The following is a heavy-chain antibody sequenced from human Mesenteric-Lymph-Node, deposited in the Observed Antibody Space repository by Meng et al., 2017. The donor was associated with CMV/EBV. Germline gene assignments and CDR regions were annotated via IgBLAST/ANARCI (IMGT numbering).Heavy chain of an antibody. J-gene: IGHJ4*02. CDR3: SSSYYIRGVSADY. Sequence: QVQLVQSGAEVQKPGASVKGSCRASGHIFSNSYIHWVRQDPGQGLEWMGVINPINGGTAYAQKFQGGVTLTRDKSTSTGYMEVSSLTSEDTAVYFCSSSYYIRGVSADYWGQGTLVTVSS. D-gene: IGHD3-10*01. V-gene: IGHV1-46*01. CDR1: GHIFSNSY. CDR2: INPINGGT.